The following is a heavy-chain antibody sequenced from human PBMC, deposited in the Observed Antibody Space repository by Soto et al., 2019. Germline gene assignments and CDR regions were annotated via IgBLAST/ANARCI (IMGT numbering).Heavy chain of an antibody. CDR2: IHHSGST. V-gene: IGHV4-4*02. Sequence: QVQLQESGPGLVKPSGTLSLTCAVSGGSITSRIWWTWIRQPPGKGLEWIGEIHHSGSTNYNASLESRVTMSVDKTKNQFSLKLGSVTAADTAVYYCATSGLDLRYFDLWGRGTLVTVSS. J-gene: IGHJ2*01. CDR3: ATSGLDLRYFDL. CDR1: GGSITSRIW. D-gene: IGHD3-9*01.